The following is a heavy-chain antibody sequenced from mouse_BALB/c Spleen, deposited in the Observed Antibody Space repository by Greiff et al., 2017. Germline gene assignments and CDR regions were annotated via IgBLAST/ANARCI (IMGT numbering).Heavy chain of an antibody. J-gene: IGHJ2*01. CDR1: GFSLTSYG. V-gene: IGHV2-9*02. Sequence: VHLVESGPGLVAPSQSLSITCTVSGFSLTSYGVHWVRQPPGKGLEWLGVIWAGGSTNYNSALMSRLSISKDNSKSQVFLKMNSLQTDDTAMYYCARDPLYYGYYWGQGTTLTVSS. CDR3: ARDPLYYGYY. CDR2: IWAGGST. D-gene: IGHD1-2*01.